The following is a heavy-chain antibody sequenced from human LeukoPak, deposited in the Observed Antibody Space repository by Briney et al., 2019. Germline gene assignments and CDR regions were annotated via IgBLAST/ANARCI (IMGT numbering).Heavy chain of an antibody. V-gene: IGHV3-23*01. Sequence: GGSLRLSCAASGFTFSSFAMNWVRQAPGKGLEWVSGISGSGGSTYYADSVKGRFTISRDHSRNTLYLQMRNLRADHSAIYDCAKTCSYQPLTYTFDYWGQGTLVTVSS. CDR1: GFTFSSFA. CDR2: ISGSGGST. J-gene: IGHJ4*02. D-gene: IGHD2-2*01. CDR3: AKTCSYQPLTYTFDY.